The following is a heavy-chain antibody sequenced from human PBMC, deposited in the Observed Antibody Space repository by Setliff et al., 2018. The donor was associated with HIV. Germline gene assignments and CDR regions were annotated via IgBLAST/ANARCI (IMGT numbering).Heavy chain of an antibody. CDR1: GFTFSPYA. D-gene: IGHD5-12*01. CDR3: ARDPPGSGFHLDY. CDR2: IWADEITK. V-gene: IGHV3-33*01. J-gene: IGHJ4*02. Sequence: GGSLRLSCATSGFTFSPYAIHWVCQAPGMGLEWVAMIWADEITKFYADSVKGRFTISRDNSKNTMYLQMNTLRVEDTAVYYCARDPPGSGFHLDYWGQGTPVTVSS.